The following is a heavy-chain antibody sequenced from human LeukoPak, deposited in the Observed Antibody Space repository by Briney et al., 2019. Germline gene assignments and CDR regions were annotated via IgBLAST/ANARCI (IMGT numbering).Heavy chain of an antibody. J-gene: IGHJ4*02. Sequence: GGSLRLSCAASGFTFSSYGMHWVRQAPGKGLEWVAFIRYDGNNKQYEHSLKGRFTISRDNSKNTLYVQMNSLRAEDTAVYYCAKDIEAFVDAPMGEDYWGQGTLVTVSS. CDR2: IRYDGNNK. CDR1: GFTFSSYG. V-gene: IGHV3-30*02. CDR3: AKDIEAFVDAPMGEDY. D-gene: IGHD5-18*01.